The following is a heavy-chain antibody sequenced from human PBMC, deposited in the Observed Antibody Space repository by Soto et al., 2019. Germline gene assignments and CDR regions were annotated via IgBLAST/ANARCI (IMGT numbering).Heavy chain of an antibody. J-gene: IGHJ6*02. Sequence: QVQLVQSGAEVKKPGSSVKVSCKASGGTFSSYAISWVRQAPGQGLEWMGGIIPIFGTANYAQKFQGRVTSTADESTSTAYMELSSLRSEDTAGDYCAKARAANYDYAMDIWGQGTTVTVSS. V-gene: IGHV1-69*12. CDR3: AKARAANYDYAMDI. CDR1: GGTFSSYA. D-gene: IGHD6-25*01. CDR2: IIPIFGTA.